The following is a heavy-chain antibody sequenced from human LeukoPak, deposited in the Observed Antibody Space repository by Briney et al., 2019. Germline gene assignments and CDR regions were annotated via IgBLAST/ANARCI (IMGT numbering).Heavy chain of an antibody. CDR2: ISSTGFYV. J-gene: IGHJ6*03. CDR3: VRDPSYGSSWYYYMDV. V-gene: IGHV3-21*01. Sequence: GGSLRLSCTASGFAFGSYTITWVRQAPGKGLEWVPSISSTGFYVYYADSVKGRFAISRDNAMNSLYLQMNSLRADDTAVYYCVRDPSYGSSWYYYMDVWGKGTTVTVSS. CDR1: GFAFGSYT. D-gene: IGHD6-13*01.